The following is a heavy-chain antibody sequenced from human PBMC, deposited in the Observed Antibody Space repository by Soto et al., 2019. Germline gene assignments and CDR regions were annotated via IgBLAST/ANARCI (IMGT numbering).Heavy chain of an antibody. CDR3: AAGGRLPRYY. J-gene: IGHJ4*02. V-gene: IGHV4-30-2*01. CDR2: IYHSGST. CDR1: GGSISSGGYS. D-gene: IGHD5-12*01. Sequence: PSETLSLTCTVSGGSISSGGYSWSWIRQPPGKGLEWIGDIYHSGSTYYNPSLKRRVTISVDRSKNQFSLKLSSVTAADTAVYYGAAGGRLPRYYWGLGPLVTVSS.